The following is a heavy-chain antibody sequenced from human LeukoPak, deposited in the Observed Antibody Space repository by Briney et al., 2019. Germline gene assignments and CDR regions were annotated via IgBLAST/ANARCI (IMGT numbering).Heavy chain of an antibody. CDR1: GFTFSSYW. J-gene: IGHJ6*02. Sequence: GGALRLSCAASGFTFSSYWMSWVRQAPGRGREGVANIKQDGSEKYHVDSVKGRFTISRDNAKNSLYLQMNSLRAEDTAVYYCARALGRLQPYYYYYGMDVWGQGTTVTVS. D-gene: IGHD5-24*01. CDR2: IKQDGSEK. V-gene: IGHV3-7*01. CDR3: ARALGRLQPYYYYYGMDV.